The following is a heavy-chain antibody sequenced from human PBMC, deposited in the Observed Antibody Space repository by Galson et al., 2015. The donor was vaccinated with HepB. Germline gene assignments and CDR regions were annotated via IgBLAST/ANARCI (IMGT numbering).Heavy chain of an antibody. CDR2: INHRGST. CDR3: ARGRRKIINSSFRRVDAFDFWGPGTMVTVSSGSAFGGAIRYYYYMDV. Sequence: SEPLSLTCAVYGGSFSGYYWSWIRQPPGKGLEWIGEINHRGSTNYNPSLKSRVTISVDTSKNQFSLKLSSVTAADTAVYYCARGRRKIINSSFRRVDAFDFWGPGTMVTVSSGSAFGGAIRYYYYMDVWGKGTTVTVSS. CDR1: GGSFSGYY. D-gene: IGHD3-16*01. J-gene: IGHJ6*03. V-gene: IGHV4-34*01.